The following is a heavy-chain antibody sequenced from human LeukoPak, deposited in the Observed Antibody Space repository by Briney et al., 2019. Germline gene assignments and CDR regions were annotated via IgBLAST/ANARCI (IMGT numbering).Heavy chain of an antibody. CDR3: ARDQGYYYYYMDV. V-gene: IGHV3-48*01. Sequence: GGSLRLSCAASGFAFTTYTMNWVRQAPGKGLEWVSYISSSGTTIYYADSVRGRFTISRDNAENSLYLQMNSLRAEDTAIYYCARDQGYYYYYMDVWGKGTTVTVSS. CDR2: ISSSGTTI. CDR1: GFAFTTYT. J-gene: IGHJ6*03.